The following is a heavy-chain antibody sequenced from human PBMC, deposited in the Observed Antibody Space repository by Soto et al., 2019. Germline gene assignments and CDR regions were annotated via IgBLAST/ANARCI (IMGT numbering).Heavy chain of an antibody. V-gene: IGHV1-46*01. J-gene: IGHJ5*02. CDR1: GYTFTSYY. CDR2: INPSGGSP. Sequence: ASVKVSCKASGYTFTSYYIHWVRQAPGQGLEWMGTINPSGGSPDYAQKFQGRVTMTRDTSTSTVYMELNSLRSEDTAVDYCARAGGGNCFVPWGQGTQVTVPQ. D-gene: IGHD3-16*01. CDR3: ARAGGGNCFVP.